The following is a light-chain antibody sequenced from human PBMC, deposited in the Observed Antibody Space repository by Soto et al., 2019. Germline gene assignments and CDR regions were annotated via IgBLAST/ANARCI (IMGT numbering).Light chain of an antibody. J-gene: IGLJ2*01. V-gene: IGLV1-51*01. Sequence: QSVLTQPPSVSAAPGQKVTISCSGSSSNIGNNYVSWYQQLPGTVPKLLIYDNNKRPSGIPDRFSGSKSGTSATLGITGLQTGDEADYYCGTWDSSLSAVVFGGGTKLPVL. CDR2: DNN. CDR1: SSNIGNNY. CDR3: GTWDSSLSAVV.